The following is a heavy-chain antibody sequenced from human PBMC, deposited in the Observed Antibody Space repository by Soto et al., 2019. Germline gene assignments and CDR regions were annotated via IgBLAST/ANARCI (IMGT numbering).Heavy chain of an antibody. Sequence: LRLSCPASGFTFSSYGMHWVRQAPGKGLEWVAVISYDGSNKYYADSVKGRFTISRDNSKNTLYLQMNSLRAEDTAVYYCAKDNDSSGYYYFDYWGQGTLVTVSS. CDR2: ISYDGSNK. CDR3: AKDNDSSGYYYFDY. J-gene: IGHJ4*02. V-gene: IGHV3-30*18. CDR1: GFTFSSYG. D-gene: IGHD3-22*01.